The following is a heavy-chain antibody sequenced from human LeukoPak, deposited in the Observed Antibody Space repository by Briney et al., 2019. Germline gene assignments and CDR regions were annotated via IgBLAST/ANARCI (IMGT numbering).Heavy chain of an antibody. Sequence: GESLKISCKGAGYSFATYWIGWVRQMPGKGLEWMGIIYPDDSDTRYSPSFQGQVTFSADKSINTAYLQWASLKASDTAMYYCAKRGASSRYGVDYWGQGTLVTVSS. D-gene: IGHD5-12*01. CDR1: GYSFATYW. CDR2: IYPDDSDT. J-gene: IGHJ4*02. V-gene: IGHV5-51*01. CDR3: AKRGASSRYGVDY.